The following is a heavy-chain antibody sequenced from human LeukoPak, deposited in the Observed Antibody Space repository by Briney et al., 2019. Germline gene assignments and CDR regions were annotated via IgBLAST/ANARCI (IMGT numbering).Heavy chain of an antibody. Sequence: SETLSLTCTVSGGSISSYYWSWIRQSAGKGLEWIGRLYTSGNTNYNPSLKSRVTMSVVTSKNQFSLKLSSVTAADTAVYYCARSSRYCSSTSCHGFDYWGQGTLVTVSS. CDR2: LYTSGNT. CDR3: ARSSRYCSSTSCHGFDY. D-gene: IGHD2-2*01. J-gene: IGHJ4*02. CDR1: GGSISSYY. V-gene: IGHV4-4*07.